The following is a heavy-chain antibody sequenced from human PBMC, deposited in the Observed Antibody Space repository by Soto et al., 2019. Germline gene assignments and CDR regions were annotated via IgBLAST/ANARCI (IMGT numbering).Heavy chain of an antibody. Sequence: QVQLQESGPGLVKPSGTLSLSCAVSGGSISSSNWWSWVRQPPGKGLEWIGEIYHSGSTNYNPSLKRRVTILVDKSTNQFSLKLRSVTAADTAVYYCARSGVGQLLKWFDPWGQRTLVTVSS. J-gene: IGHJ5*02. V-gene: IGHV4-4*02. CDR1: GGSISSSNW. CDR2: IYHSGST. D-gene: IGHD2-2*01. CDR3: ARSGVGQLLKWFDP.